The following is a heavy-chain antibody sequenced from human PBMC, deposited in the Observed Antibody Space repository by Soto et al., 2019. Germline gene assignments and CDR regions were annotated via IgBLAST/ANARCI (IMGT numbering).Heavy chain of an antibody. D-gene: IGHD3-22*01. J-gene: IGHJ5*02. CDR2: IIPIFGTA. CDR1: GGTFSSYA. CDR3: ARGKRPESRLGYDSSGSKVWFDP. Sequence: GASVKVSCKASGGTFSSYAISWVRQAPGQGLEWMGGIIPIFGTANYAQKFQGRVTITADESTSTAYMELSSLRSEDTAVYYCARGKRPESRLGYDSSGSKVWFDPWGQGTLVTVSS. V-gene: IGHV1-69*13.